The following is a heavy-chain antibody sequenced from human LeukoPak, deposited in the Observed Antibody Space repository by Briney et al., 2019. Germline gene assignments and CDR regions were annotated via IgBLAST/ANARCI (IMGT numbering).Heavy chain of an antibody. CDR2: ISSSSTI. CDR3: ARGCIAAAGRLLDY. CDR1: GFTFSSYS. Sequence: GGSLRLSCAASGFTFSSYSMNWVRQAPGKGLEWVSYISSSSTIYYADSVKGRFTISRDNAKNSLYLQMNSLRAEDTAVYYCARGCIAAAGRLLDYWGQGTLVTVSS. J-gene: IGHJ4*02. V-gene: IGHV3-48*01. D-gene: IGHD6-13*01.